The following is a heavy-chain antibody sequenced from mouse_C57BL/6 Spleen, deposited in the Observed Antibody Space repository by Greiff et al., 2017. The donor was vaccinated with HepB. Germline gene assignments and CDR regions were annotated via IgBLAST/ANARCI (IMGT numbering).Heavy chain of an antibody. CDR1: GFSLTSYA. J-gene: IGHJ4*01. CDR3: ARNSGYYGSYYAMDY. Sequence: QVQLQQSGPGLVAPSQSLSITCTVSGFSLTSYAISWVRQPPGKGLEWLGVIWTGGGTNYNSALKSRLSISKDNSKSQVFLKMNSLQTDDTARYYCARNSGYYGSYYAMDYWGQGTSVTVSS. V-gene: IGHV2-9-1*01. D-gene: IGHD1-1*01. CDR2: IWTGGGT.